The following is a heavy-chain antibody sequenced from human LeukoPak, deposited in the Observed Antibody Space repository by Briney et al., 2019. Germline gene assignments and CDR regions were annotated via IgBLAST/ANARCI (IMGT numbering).Heavy chain of an antibody. CDR3: AKSITSGGRNYFDY. Sequence: GGSLRLSCAASGFTFSSYGMHWVRQAPGKGLEWVAVISYDGSNKYYADSVKGRFTISRDNSENTLYLQMNSLRAEDMAVYYCAKSITSGGRNYFDYWGQGVLLTVSS. CDR2: ISYDGSNK. J-gene: IGHJ4*02. CDR1: GFTFSSYG. V-gene: IGHV3-30*18. D-gene: IGHD2-15*01.